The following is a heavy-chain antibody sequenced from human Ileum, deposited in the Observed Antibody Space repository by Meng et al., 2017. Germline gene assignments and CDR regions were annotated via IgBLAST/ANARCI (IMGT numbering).Heavy chain of an antibody. CDR2: ISSSGSTI. V-gene: IGHV3-48*03. CDR3: ARPTAKLRHFDY. D-gene: IGHD4-11*01. J-gene: IGHJ4*02. CDR1: GFTFSSYE. Sequence: GESLKISCAASGFTFSSYEMNWVRQAPGKGLERVSYISSSGSTIYYADSVKGRFTISRDNAKNSLYLQMNSLRAEDTSVYYCARPTAKLRHFDYWGQGTLVTVSS.